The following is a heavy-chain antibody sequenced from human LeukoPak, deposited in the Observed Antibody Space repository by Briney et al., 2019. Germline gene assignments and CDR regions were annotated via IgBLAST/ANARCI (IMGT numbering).Heavy chain of an antibody. V-gene: IGHV3-23*01. Sequence: GGSLRLSCAGSGFTFSRTAMSWVRQGPGKGLEWVSAISGIAEKTNYAASVKGRFTISKDTSKKTWYLQMTGLTAGDTAVYNCAKESSSTSCLVYWGEGTLVTVSS. CDR3: AKESSSTSCLVY. CDR2: ISGIAEKT. D-gene: IGHD2-2*01. J-gene: IGHJ4*02. CDR1: GFTFSRTA.